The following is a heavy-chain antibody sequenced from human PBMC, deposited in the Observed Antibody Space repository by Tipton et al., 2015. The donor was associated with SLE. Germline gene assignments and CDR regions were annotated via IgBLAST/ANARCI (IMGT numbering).Heavy chain of an antibody. CDR3: AKEREESIFGVVYAPAGY. V-gene: IGHV3-30*02. D-gene: IGHD3-3*01. Sequence: SLRLSCAASGFTFSSYAMHWVRQAPGKGLEWVAFIRYDGSFKSFADSVKGRFTISRDNSKNRLYLQMNSLRAEDTAVYYCAKEREESIFGVVYAPAGYWGQGMLVTVSS. CDR2: IRYDGSFK. J-gene: IGHJ4*02. CDR1: GFTFSSYA.